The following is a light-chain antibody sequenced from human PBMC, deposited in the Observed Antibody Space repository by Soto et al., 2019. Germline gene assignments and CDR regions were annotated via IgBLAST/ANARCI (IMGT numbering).Light chain of an antibody. V-gene: IGLV4-69*02. CDR2: LNSDGSH. J-gene: IGLJ3*02. CDR3: QTWGTGIQV. Sequence: QAVVTQSPSASASLGASIKLTCTLISGHSSYAIAWHQQQPEKGPRYLMKLNSDGSHNKGDGIPDRFSGSSSGAERYLTISSLQSEDEADYYCQTWGTGIQVFGGGTKLTVL. CDR1: SGHSSYA.